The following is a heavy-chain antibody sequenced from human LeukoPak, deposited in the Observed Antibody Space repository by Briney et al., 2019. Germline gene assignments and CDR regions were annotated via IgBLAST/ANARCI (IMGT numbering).Heavy chain of an antibody. V-gene: IGHV4-59*01. CDR2: IYYSGNT. J-gene: IGHJ6*03. CDR1: GGSINSYY. CDR3: ARWYCSSTTCYHMDV. D-gene: IGHD2/OR15-2a*01. Sequence: SETLSLTFTVSGGSINSYYWSWIRQPPGKGLEYIGHIYYSGNTDYNPSLKSRVTISVDTSKNQFSLNLSSVTAADTAVYYCARWYCSSTTCYHMDVWGKGTTVTVSS.